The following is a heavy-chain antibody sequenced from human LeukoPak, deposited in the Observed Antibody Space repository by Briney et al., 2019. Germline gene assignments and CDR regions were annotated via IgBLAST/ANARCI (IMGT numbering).Heavy chain of an antibody. Sequence: ASVKVSCKASGYTFTGYYMHWVRQAPGQGLEWMGWINPNSDDTNYAQKFQGRVTMTRDTSISTAYMELSRLRSDDTAVYYCASGGQHHQLPYWGQGTLVTVSS. CDR2: INPNSDDT. CDR1: GYTFTGYY. D-gene: IGHD2-2*01. J-gene: IGHJ4*02. CDR3: ASGGQHHQLPY. V-gene: IGHV1-2*02.